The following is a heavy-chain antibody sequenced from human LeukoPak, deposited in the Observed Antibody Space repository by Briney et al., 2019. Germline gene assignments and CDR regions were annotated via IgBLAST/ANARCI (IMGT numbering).Heavy chain of an antibody. D-gene: IGHD1-20*01. Sequence: ASETLSLTCTVSGGSISSGDYYWSWIRQHPGKGLEWIGYIYYSGSTYYNPSLKSRVTISVDTSKNQFSLKLSSVTAADTAVYYCAGTITSRRFGYYGMDVWGQGTTVTVSS. CDR1: GGSISSGDYY. V-gene: IGHV4-31*03. CDR3: AGTITSRRFGYYGMDV. J-gene: IGHJ6*02. CDR2: IYYSGST.